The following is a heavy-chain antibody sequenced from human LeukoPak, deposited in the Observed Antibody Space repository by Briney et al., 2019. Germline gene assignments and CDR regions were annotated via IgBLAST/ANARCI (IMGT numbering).Heavy chain of an antibody. CDR2: IYSSGST. J-gene: IGHJ3*01. D-gene: IGHD3-10*01. CDR1: GVSISSGSNY. V-gene: IGHV4-39*07. Sequence: SETLSLTCSVSGVSISSGSNYWGWIRQPPGKTLEWIGSIYSSGSTYYNSSLKSRVIVLIDTSKNHFSLTLSSVTAADTAVYYCTRSDGYGLVGIWGQGTMVTVSS. CDR3: TRSDGYGLVGI.